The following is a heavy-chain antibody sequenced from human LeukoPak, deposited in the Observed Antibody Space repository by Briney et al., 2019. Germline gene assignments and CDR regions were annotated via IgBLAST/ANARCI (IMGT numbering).Heavy chain of an antibody. V-gene: IGHV1-18*01. J-gene: IGHJ5*02. Sequence: ASVKVSCKTSGYTLSSYGINWVRQAPGQGLEWMGWISTYNGGTKYAQKLQGRVTMTTDTSTSTAYMELRSLKSDDTAVYYCVRGILSDDTLTGPWGQGTLVTVSS. CDR2: ISTYNGGT. D-gene: IGHD3-9*01. CDR3: VRGILSDDTLTGP. CDR1: GYTLSSYG.